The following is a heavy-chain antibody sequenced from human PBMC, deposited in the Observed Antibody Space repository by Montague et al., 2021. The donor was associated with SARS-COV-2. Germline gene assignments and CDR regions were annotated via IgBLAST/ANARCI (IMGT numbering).Heavy chain of an antibody. V-gene: IGHV6-1*01. J-gene: IGHJ4*02. Sequence: CAISGDSDSSIIVTRRWIRHSPALRLHWQGRTYYRSKWYNDYAESVKSRITIDPDTSKHQFSLHLNSVTPEDTAVYYCARIPVGSKYYFDFWGQGTLVTVSS. D-gene: IGHD2-2*01. CDR2: TYYRSKWYN. CDR1: GDSDSSIIVT. CDR3: ARIPVGSKYYFDF.